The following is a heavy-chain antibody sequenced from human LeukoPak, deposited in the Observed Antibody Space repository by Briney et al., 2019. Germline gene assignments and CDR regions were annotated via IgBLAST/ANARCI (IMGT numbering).Heavy chain of an antibody. D-gene: IGHD6-13*01. J-gene: IGHJ4*02. V-gene: IGHV3-30*18. CDR2: ISYDGSNK. Sequence: PGGSQRLSCAASGFSFSSYVMHWVRQAPGKGLEWVAVISYDGSNKYCADSVKGRFTISRDNSKNTLYLQMNSPRAEDTAVYYCAKGQQLDTIDYWGQGILVTFSS. CDR3: AKGQQLDTIDY. CDR1: GFSFSSYV.